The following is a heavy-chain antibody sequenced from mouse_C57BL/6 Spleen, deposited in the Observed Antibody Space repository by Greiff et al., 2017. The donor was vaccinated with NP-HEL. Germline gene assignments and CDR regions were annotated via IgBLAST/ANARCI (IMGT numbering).Heavy chain of an antibody. V-gene: IGHV5-9*01. D-gene: IGHD1-1*01. J-gene: IGHJ3*01. CDR2: ISGGGGNT. CDR3: ARHRTTVVATPFAY. CDR1: GFTFSSYT. Sequence: EVKLMESGGGLVKPGGSLKLSCAASGFTFSSYTMSWVRQTPEKRLEWVATISGGGGNTYYPDSVKGRFTISRDNAKNTLYLQMSSLRSEDTALYYCARHRTTVVATPFAYWGQGTLVTVSA.